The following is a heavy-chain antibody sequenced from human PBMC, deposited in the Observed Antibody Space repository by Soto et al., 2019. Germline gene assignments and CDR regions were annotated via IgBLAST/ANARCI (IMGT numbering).Heavy chain of an antibody. CDR2: MNPNSGNT. CDR3: ARFDRGSSYYFDY. CDR1: GYTFTSYD. V-gene: IGHV1-8*01. Sequence: ASVKVSCKASGYTFTSYDINWVRQATGQGLEWMGRMNPNSGNTGYAQKFQGRVTITRNTSISTAYMELSSLRSEDTAVYYCARFDRGSSYYFDYWGQGTLVTVSS. J-gene: IGHJ4*02. D-gene: IGHD6-6*01.